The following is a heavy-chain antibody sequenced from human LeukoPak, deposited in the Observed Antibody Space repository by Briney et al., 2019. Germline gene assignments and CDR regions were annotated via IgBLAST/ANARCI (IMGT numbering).Heavy chain of an antibody. CDR2: ISSSSSYI. Sequence: GGSLRLSCAASGFTFSSYSMNWVRQAPGKGLEWVSFISSSSSYIYYADSVKGRFTISRDNAKNSLYLQMNSLRAEDTALYYCARDYDYGDYPGYWGQGTLVTASS. CDR3: ARDYDYGDYPGY. D-gene: IGHD4-17*01. J-gene: IGHJ4*02. V-gene: IGHV3-21*04. CDR1: GFTFSSYS.